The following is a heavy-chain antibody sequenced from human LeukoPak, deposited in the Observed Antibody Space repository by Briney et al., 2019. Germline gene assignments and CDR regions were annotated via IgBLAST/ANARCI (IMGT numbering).Heavy chain of an antibody. V-gene: IGHV3-21*01. D-gene: IGHD4-17*01. Sequence: SGGSLRLSCAASGFTFGSYSMNCVRQAPGKGLEWVSSISSSSSYIYYADSVKGRFTISRDNAKNSLYLQMNSLRAEDTAVYYCARDPRGDYVFDYWGQGTLVTVSS. CDR1: GFTFGSYS. J-gene: IGHJ4*02. CDR3: ARDPRGDYVFDY. CDR2: ISSSSSYI.